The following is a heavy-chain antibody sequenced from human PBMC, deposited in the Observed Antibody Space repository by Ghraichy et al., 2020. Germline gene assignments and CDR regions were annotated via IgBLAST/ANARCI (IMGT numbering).Heavy chain of an antibody. D-gene: IGHD2-2*01. CDR3: ARGYCSSTSCYAPWFDP. J-gene: IGHJ5*02. CDR1: GFTFSSYA. Sequence: GGSLRLSCAASGFTFSSYAMHWVRQAPGKGLGWVAVISYDGSNKYYADSVKGRFTISRDNSKNTLYLQMNSLRAEDTAVYYCARGYCSSTSCYAPWFDPWGQGTLVTVSS. CDR2: ISYDGSNK. V-gene: IGHV3-30*04.